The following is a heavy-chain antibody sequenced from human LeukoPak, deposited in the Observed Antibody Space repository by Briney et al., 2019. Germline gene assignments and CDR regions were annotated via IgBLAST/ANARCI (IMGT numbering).Heavy chain of an antibody. CDR1: GYRFINYW. CDR3: ARPSGRVRVYWYFDL. D-gene: IGHD1-26*01. V-gene: IGHV5-51*01. J-gene: IGHJ2*01. CDR2: PGDSDT. Sequence: GESLKISCKGSGYRFINYWIAWVRQVPGKGLEWMGIPGDSDTRYSPSFQGQVTISADKSINTAYLQWSSLKALHTAIYYCARPSGRVRVYWYFDLWGRGSLVTVSS.